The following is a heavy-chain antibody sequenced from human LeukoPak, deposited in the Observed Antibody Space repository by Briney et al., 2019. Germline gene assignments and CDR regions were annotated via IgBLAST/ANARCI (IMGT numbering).Heavy chain of an antibody. CDR2: IYYSGST. CDR1: GGSISSGGYY. V-gene: IGHV4-31*03. CDR3: ARLLWDLYGANSLNYFDS. D-gene: IGHD4-23*01. J-gene: IGHJ4*02. Sequence: PSQTLSLTSTVSGGSISSGGYYCSWIRHHPGKGLEWIGYIYYSGSTYYHPSLKSRVTISVDTSNNQFSLKLSFVTAAETAVYYCARLLWDLYGANSLNYFDSWGQGTLVTVSS.